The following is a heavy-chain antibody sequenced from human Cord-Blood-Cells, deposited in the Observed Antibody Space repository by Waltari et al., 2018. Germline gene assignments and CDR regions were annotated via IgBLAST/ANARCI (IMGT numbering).Heavy chain of an antibody. CDR2: IYYSGST. V-gene: IGHV4-59*01. CDR1: GGSISSYY. Sequence: QVQLQESGPGLVKPSETLSLTCTVSGGSISSYYWSWIRQPPGKGLEWIGYIYYSGSTNYNPSLKSRVTISVDTSKNQFSLKLSSVTAADTAVYYCARGDYTPHGYFDLWGRGTLVTVSS. J-gene: IGHJ2*01. CDR3: ARGDYTPHGYFDL. D-gene: IGHD4-4*01.